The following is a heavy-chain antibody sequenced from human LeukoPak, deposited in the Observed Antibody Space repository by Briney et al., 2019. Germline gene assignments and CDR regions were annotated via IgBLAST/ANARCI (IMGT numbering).Heavy chain of an antibody. J-gene: IGHJ6*03. CDR1: GGSFSGYY. Sequence: PSETLSLTCAVYGGSFSGYYWSWIRQPPGKGLEWIGEINHSGSTNYNPSLKSRVTISVDTSKNQFSLKLRSVTAADTAVYYCARVTISMVRGVTRSYYYYYMDVWGKGTTVTVSS. D-gene: IGHD3-10*01. CDR3: ARVTISMVRGVTRSYYYYYMDV. V-gene: IGHV4-34*01. CDR2: INHSGST.